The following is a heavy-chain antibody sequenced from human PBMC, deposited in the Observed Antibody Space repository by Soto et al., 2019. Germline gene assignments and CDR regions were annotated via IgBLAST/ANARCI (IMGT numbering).Heavy chain of an antibody. V-gene: IGHV3-66*01. Sequence: PGGSLRLSCAASGFTGSSKYMSWVRQAPGKGLEWVSLIQSGGPTYYADSVKGRFTISRDTSENTVHLQMDSLRAEDTAVYYCARDDVLCDGGRCYGVPLDVWGQGTTVTVSS. J-gene: IGHJ6*02. CDR2: IQSGGPT. D-gene: IGHD2-15*01. CDR1: GFTGSSKY. CDR3: ARDDVLCDGGRCYGVPLDV.